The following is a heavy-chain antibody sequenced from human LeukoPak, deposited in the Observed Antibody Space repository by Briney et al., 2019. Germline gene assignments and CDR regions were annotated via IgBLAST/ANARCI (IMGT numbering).Heavy chain of an antibody. V-gene: IGHV4-59*08. D-gene: IGHD2-15*01. Sequence: SETLSLTCNVSGGSISNYYWSWIRQPPGKGLEWIGYMYNSGSIGHMYNSGSTNYNPSLKSRVTISGDTSKNHLSLKLSSVTAADTAVYYCAADHRSFRLHDAFDIWGQGTMVTVSS. CDR1: GGSISNYY. CDR3: AADHRSFRLHDAFDI. J-gene: IGHJ3*02. CDR2: MYNSGSIGHMYNSGST.